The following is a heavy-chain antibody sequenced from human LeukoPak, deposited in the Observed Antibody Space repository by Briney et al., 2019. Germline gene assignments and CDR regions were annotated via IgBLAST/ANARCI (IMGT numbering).Heavy chain of an antibody. Sequence: GGSLRLSCAASGCSFTHYWMGWVRQAPGEGMEGVANINQDESSQYYVDAVRGRFTISRDNAKNSLNLQMNSLRGEDTAVYFCARLGPVTKDHYCDYWGQGTLVTVSS. CDR2: INQDESSQ. D-gene: IGHD4-17*01. CDR3: ARLGPVTKDHYCDY. CDR1: GCSFTHYW. J-gene: IGHJ4*02. V-gene: IGHV3-7*01.